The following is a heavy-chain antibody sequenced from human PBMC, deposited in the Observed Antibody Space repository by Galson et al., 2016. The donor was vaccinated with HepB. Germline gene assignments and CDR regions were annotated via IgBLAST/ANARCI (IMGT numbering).Heavy chain of an antibody. CDR2: ISYSGSTT. Sequence: SETLSLTCTVSSASISSSSYYWGWIRQPPGKGLEWIASISYSGSTTYYNPSLKSRVTISIDTSKNQFSLKLNSVTAADRAVYYCARVPASTRFDYWGQGTLVTVSS. D-gene: IGHD3-3*02. CDR3: ARVPASTRFDY. CDR1: SASISSSSYY. V-gene: IGHV4-39*07. J-gene: IGHJ4*02.